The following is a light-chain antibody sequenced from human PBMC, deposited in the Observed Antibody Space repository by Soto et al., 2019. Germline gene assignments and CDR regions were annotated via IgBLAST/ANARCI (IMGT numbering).Light chain of an antibody. CDR2: GAS. Sequence: ETVLTQSPATLSVSPGERVSLSCRATQSALSNLAWYQHKPGQAPRLLIHGASTRATGIPVRFSGGGSGTEFTLTISSLQSEDFAVYYCQQYNDWPPTFGQGTKVEIK. V-gene: IGKV3-15*01. CDR3: QQYNDWPPT. J-gene: IGKJ1*01. CDR1: QSALSN.